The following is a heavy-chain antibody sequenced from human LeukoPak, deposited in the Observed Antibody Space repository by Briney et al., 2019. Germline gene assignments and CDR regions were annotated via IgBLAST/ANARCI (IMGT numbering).Heavy chain of an antibody. CDR2: IYYSGST. CDR1: GGSFSGYY. V-gene: IGHV4-34*01. Sequence: SETLSLTCAVSGGSFSGYYWNWIRQPPGKGLEWIGSIYYSGSTYYNPSLKSRVTISVDTSKNQFSLKLSSVTAADTAVYYCARVITFGGVIAFDYWGQGTLVTVSS. CDR3: ARVITFGGVIAFDY. J-gene: IGHJ4*02. D-gene: IGHD3-16*02.